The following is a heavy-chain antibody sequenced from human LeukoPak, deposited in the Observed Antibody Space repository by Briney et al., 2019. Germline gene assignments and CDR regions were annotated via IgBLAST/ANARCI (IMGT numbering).Heavy chain of an antibody. D-gene: IGHD3-10*01. CDR2: IWYDGSNK. J-gene: IGHJ3*02. Sequence: GRSLRLSCAASGFTFSSYGMHWVRQAPGKGLEWVAVIWYDGSNKYYADSVKGRFTISRDNSKNTPYLQMNSLRAEDTAVYYCAKGSITYYYGSGRGAFDIWGQGTMVTVSS. V-gene: IGHV3-33*06. CDR3: AKGSITYYYGSGRGAFDI. CDR1: GFTFSSYG.